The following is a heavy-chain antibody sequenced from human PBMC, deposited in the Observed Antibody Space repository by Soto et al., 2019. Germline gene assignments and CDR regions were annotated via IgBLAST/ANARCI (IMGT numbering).Heavy chain of an antibody. J-gene: IGHJ5*02. CDR2: IIPIFGTA. D-gene: IGHD1-26*01. V-gene: IGHV1-69*01. Sequence: QVQLVQSGAEVKKPGSSVKVSCKASRGTFSRYAISWVRQAPGQGLEWMEGIIPIFGTANYAQKFQGRVTITADESTSTAYMELSSLRFEDTAVYYCARAIVGPTTTGWLDPWGQGTLVTVSS. CDR3: ARAIVGPTTTGWLDP. CDR1: RGTFSRYA.